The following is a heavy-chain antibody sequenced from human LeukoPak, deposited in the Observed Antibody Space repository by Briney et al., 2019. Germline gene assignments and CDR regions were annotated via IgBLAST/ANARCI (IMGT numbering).Heavy chain of an antibody. Sequence: PGGSLRLSCAASGFTFSSYGMHWVRLAPGKGLEWVAFIRYDGSNKYYADSVKGRFTISRDNSKNTLYLQMNSLRAEDTAVYYCAKVVVVGARNGLLDYWGQGTLVTVSS. CDR2: IRYDGSNK. J-gene: IGHJ4*02. V-gene: IGHV3-30*02. D-gene: IGHD2-21*01. CDR3: AKVVVVGARNGLLDY. CDR1: GFTFSSYG.